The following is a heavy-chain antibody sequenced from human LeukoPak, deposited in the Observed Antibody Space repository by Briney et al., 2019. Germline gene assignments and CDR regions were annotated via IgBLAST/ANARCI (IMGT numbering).Heavy chain of an antibody. CDR3: ARTPPEGDIDT. CDR1: GYTFPNFD. V-gene: IGHV1-8*01. Sequence: ASVKVSCKASGYTFPNFDINWVRQAPGQGLEWMGWMSPKSGDEGYARKFQGRVTMTRDNSRATAYLELTGLRLEDTAVYYCARTPPEGDIDTWGQGTLVTVSS. D-gene: IGHD2-21*02. CDR2: MSPKSGDE. J-gene: IGHJ5*02.